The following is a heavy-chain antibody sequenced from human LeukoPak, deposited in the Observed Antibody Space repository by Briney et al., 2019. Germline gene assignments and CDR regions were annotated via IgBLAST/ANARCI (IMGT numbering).Heavy chain of an antibody. Sequence: GGSLRLTCAASGFTFSSYSMNWVRQAPGKGLEWVSSISSSRSYIYYADSVKGRFTISRDNAKNSQYLQMNSLRAEDTAVYYCARGPRTYDFWSGYYNYWGQGTLVTVSS. CDR2: ISSSRSYI. CDR1: GFTFSSYS. D-gene: IGHD3-3*01. CDR3: ARGPRTYDFWSGYYNY. V-gene: IGHV3-21*01. J-gene: IGHJ4*02.